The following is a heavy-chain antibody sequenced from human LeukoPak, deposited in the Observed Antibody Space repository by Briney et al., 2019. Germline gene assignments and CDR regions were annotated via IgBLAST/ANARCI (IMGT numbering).Heavy chain of an antibody. D-gene: IGHD3-10*01. CDR1: GFIFSDFY. J-gene: IGHJ4*02. CDR3: VRDSTFGVDY. CDR2: ITSDGSGT. Sequence: GGSLRLSCEASGFIFSDFYMHWFRQSPGTGLVSVSRITSDGSGTTYADSVKGRFTISRDNAKNTLYLQMDSLRAEDTAVYYCVRDSTFGVDYWGQGTLVTVSS. V-gene: IGHV3-74*01.